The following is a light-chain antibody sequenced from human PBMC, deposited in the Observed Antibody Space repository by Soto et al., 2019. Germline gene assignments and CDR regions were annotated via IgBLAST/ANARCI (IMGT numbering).Light chain of an antibody. Sequence: ELVMTQSPATLSLSPGDGVTLSCRGSQTVPSRIAWYQQKPGQAPSLLIYGAYTRATGVPDRFSGTGSGTEFTLTISSLKSEDYAVYYCQQYKSWPPITCGQGTRLEIK. CDR2: GAY. J-gene: IGKJ5*01. CDR1: QTVPSR. CDR3: QQYKSWPPIT. V-gene: IGKV3-15*01.